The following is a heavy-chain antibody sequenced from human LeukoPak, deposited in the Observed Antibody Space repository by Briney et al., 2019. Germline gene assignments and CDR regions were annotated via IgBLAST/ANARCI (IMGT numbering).Heavy chain of an antibody. D-gene: IGHD3-9*01. Sequence: GGSLRLSCGASGFTFVDYAMLWVRQAPGKGLEGVSLISGDGGSTYYADAVKGRFTISRDNSKNALYPQMDSLRTEDTALYYCAKDMSDILTGYYRRDYYYGMDVWGQGTTVTVSS. J-gene: IGHJ6*02. CDR2: ISGDGGST. V-gene: IGHV3-43*02. CDR3: AKDMSDILTGYYRRDYYYGMDV. CDR1: GFTFVDYA.